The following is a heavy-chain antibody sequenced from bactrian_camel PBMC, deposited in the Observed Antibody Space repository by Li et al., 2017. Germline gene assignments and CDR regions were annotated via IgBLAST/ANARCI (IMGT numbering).Heavy chain of an antibody. J-gene: IGHJ4*01. CDR3: VGGNTDNWSFEF. CDR2: INSGGDTT. CDR1: GFTFSRSA. D-gene: IGHD8*01. V-gene: IGHV3S40*01. Sequence: DVQLVESGGGSVQAGGSLRLSCAASGFTFSRSAMSWVRQAPGKGLEWVSTINSGGDTTYYLDSVKGRFTISRDNAQNTVYLQMNSLKPEDTAVYYCVGGNTDNWSFEFWGQGTQVTVS.